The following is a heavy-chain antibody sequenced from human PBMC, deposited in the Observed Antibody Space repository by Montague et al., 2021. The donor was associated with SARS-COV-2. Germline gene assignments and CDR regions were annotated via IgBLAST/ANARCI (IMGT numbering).Heavy chain of an antibody. CDR1: GFTFSSYG. CDR3: ARVLSYYGMDV. Sequence: SLRLSCAASGFTFSSYGMHWVRQAPGKGLEWVAVIWYDGSNKYYADSVKGQFTISRDNSKNTLYLQMNSLRAEDTAVYYCARVLSYYGMDVWGQGTTVTVSS. CDR2: IWYDGSNK. V-gene: IGHV3-33*01. J-gene: IGHJ6*02.